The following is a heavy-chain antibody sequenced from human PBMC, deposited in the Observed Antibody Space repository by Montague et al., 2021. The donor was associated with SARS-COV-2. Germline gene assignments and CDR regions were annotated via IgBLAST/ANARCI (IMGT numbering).Heavy chain of an antibody. CDR1: GGSISSGGYY. V-gene: IGHV4-31*03. Sequence: TLSLTCTVSGGSISSGGYYWSWIRPHPGKGLVWIVYNSYSGSTYYNPSRKVRVTISVDTSKNQFSLKLSSVTAAATAVYYCASDQGISRIVVVIGAFDIWGQGTMVTVSS. CDR2: NSYSGST. J-gene: IGHJ3*02. CDR3: ASDQGISRIVVVIGAFDI. D-gene: IGHD3-22*01.